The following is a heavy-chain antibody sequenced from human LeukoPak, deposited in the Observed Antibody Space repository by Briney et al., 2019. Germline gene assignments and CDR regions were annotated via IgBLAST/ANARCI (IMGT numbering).Heavy chain of an antibody. Sequence: SETLSLTCTVSGGSISSSSYYWGWIRQPPGKGLEWIGYIYNSGSTNYNPYLESRVTISVDTSKNQVSLKLSSVTAADTAVYYCARDYSSSNYYYYYMDVWGKGTTVTVSS. CDR3: ARDYSSSNYYYYYMDV. V-gene: IGHV4-61*01. CDR2: IYNSGST. CDR1: GGSISSSSYY. J-gene: IGHJ6*03. D-gene: IGHD6-6*01.